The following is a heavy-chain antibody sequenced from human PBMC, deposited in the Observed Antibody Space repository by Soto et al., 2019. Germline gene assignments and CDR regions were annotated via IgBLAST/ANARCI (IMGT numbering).Heavy chain of an antibody. CDR2: IIPLFGTT. Sequence: QVQVVQSGVEVRRPGSSVKVSCKASGDTFKNCVISWVRQAPGQGLEWMGGIIPLFGTTDFAQRFQGRLTITTDEATNTAYMELSRLRSGDTATYYCAAELGFGKLSVVWGQGTTVIVSS. CDR3: AAELGFGKLSVV. D-gene: IGHD3-10*01. CDR1: GDTFKNCV. V-gene: IGHV1-69*01. J-gene: IGHJ6*02.